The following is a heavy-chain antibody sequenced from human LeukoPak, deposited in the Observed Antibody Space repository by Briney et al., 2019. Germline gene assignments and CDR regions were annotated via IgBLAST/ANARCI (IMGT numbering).Heavy chain of an antibody. D-gene: IGHD3-3*01. CDR2: IKQDGSEK. J-gene: IGHJ4*02. Sequence: PGGSLRLSCAASGFTFSSYWMSWVRQAPGKGLEWVANIKQDGSEKYYVDSVKGRFTISRDNAKNSLYLQMNSLRAEDTAVYYCARDGITIFGVVRFDYWGQRTLVTVSS. CDR3: ARDGITIFGVVRFDY. CDR1: GFTFSSYW. V-gene: IGHV3-7*01.